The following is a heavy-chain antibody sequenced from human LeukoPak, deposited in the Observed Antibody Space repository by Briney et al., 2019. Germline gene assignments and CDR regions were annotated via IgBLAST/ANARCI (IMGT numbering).Heavy chain of an antibody. J-gene: IGHJ4*02. Sequence: GGSLRLSCAASRFSFSNYGMHRVRQTPGKGLEWVAYIRYDGSNEYYADSVKGRFTISRDNSKNTLYLQMNSLRAEDTALYYCAKTVATIGFGHYLDYWGQGTLVTVSS. D-gene: IGHD5-12*01. CDR1: RFSFSNYG. CDR2: IRYDGSNE. V-gene: IGHV3-30*02. CDR3: AKTVATIGFGHYLDY.